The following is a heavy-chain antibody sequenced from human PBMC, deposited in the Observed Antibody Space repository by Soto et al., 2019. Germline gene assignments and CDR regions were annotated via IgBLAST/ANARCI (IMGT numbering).Heavy chain of an antibody. CDR3: ARVPPSYYDFWSGYYPYYHYGMDV. Sequence: ASVKVSCKASGYTFTSYGISWVRQAPGQGLEWMGWISAYNGNTNYAQKLQGRVTMTTDTSTSTAYMELRSLRSDDTAVYYCARVPPSYYDFWSGYYPYYHYGMDVWGQGTTVTV. V-gene: IGHV1-18*01. J-gene: IGHJ6*02. CDR1: GYTFTSYG. D-gene: IGHD3-3*01. CDR2: ISAYNGNT.